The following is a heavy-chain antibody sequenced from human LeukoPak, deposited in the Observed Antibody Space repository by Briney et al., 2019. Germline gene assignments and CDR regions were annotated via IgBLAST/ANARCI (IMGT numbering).Heavy chain of an antibody. CDR1: GGSISSYY. Sequence: SETLSLTCTVSGGSISSYYWSWIRQPPGEGLEWIGYIYYSGSTNYNPSLKSRVTISVDTSKNQFSLKLSSVTAADTAVYYCARVEAAGIDYWGQGTLVTVSS. D-gene: IGHD6-13*01. CDR3: ARVEAAGIDY. V-gene: IGHV4-59*01. CDR2: IYYSGST. J-gene: IGHJ4*02.